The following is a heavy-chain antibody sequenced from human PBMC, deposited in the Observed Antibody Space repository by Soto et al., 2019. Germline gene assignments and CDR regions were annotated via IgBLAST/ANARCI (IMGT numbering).Heavy chain of an antibody. J-gene: IGHJ5*02. CDR2: INHSGST. Sequence: SESLSLTCAVYGGSFCGYYWSWIRQPPGKGLEWIGEINHSGSTNYNPSLKSRVTISVDTSKNQFSLKLSSVTAADTAVYYCARPYYDFWSGYYEGNWFDPWGQGTLVTVSS. CDR3: ARPYYDFWSGYYEGNWFDP. D-gene: IGHD3-3*01. CDR1: GGSFCGYY. V-gene: IGHV4-34*01.